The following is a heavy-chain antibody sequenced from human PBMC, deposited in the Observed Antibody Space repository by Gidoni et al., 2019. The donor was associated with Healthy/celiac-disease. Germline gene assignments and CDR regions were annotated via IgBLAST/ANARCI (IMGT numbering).Heavy chain of an antibody. D-gene: IGHD3-10*01. J-gene: IGHJ4*02. CDR2: ISYDGSNK. V-gene: IGHV3-30-3*01. Sequence: QVQLVESGGGVVQPGRSLRLSCAASGFTFSSYAMHWVRQAPGKGLEWVAVISYDGSNKYYADSVKGRFTISRDNSKNTLYLQMNSLRAEDTAVYYCARYQRLWFGESPWGLDYWGQGTLVTVSS. CDR3: ARYQRLWFGESPWGLDY. CDR1: GFTFSSYA.